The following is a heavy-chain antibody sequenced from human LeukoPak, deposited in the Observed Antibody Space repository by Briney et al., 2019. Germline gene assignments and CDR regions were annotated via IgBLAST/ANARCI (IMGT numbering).Heavy chain of an antibody. V-gene: IGHV4-34*01. CDR1: GGSFSGYY. J-gene: IGHJ4*02. CDR3: ARGHWGLSFPPTNDY. Sequence: SETLSLTCAVYGGSFSGYYWSWIRQPPGKGLEWIGEINHSGSTNYNPSLKSRVTISVDTSKNQFSLKLSSVTAADTAVYYCARGHWGLSFPPTNDYWGQGTLVTVSS. CDR2: INHSGST. D-gene: IGHD7-27*01.